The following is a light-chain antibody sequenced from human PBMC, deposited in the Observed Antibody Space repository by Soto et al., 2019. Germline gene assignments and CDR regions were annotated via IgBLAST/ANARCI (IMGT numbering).Light chain of an antibody. CDR1: HSVSSN. CDR3: QQYIKWPLT. V-gene: IGKV3-15*01. Sequence: EIVMSQYPATLSVSPGERATLSCRASHSVSSNLAWYQQKPGQAPRLLIYGGSTRATGIPARFSGSGSGTEFTLTISSLESEDFAVYYCQQYIKWPLTFGGGTKVDIK. J-gene: IGKJ4*01. CDR2: GGS.